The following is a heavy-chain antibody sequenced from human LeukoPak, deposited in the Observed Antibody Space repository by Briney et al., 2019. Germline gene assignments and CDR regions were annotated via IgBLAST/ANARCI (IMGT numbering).Heavy chain of an antibody. J-gene: IGHJ5*02. D-gene: IGHD4/OR15-4a*01. V-gene: IGHV1-18*01. CDR1: GYTFTSYG. Sequence: ASVTVSFTASGYTFTSYGISWVRQAPGQGLEWMGCISAYNGNTNYAQKLQGRATMTTDTSTSTAYMELRSLRSDDTAVYYCAIYRRWAMVGQLNLFDPWGQGTLVTVCS. CDR3: AIYRRWAMVGQLNLFDP. CDR2: ISAYNGNT.